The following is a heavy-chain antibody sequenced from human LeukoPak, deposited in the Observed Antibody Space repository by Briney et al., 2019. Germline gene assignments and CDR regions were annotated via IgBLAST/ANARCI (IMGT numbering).Heavy chain of an antibody. CDR3: AKDSSVPYGITD. Sequence: GGSLRLSCAASGFTFSKYAMSWVRQAPGKGLEWVSAISGSDGNTFYADSVKGRFTISRDNSKNTLSLQMNSLRAEDTALYYCAKDSSVPYGITDWGQGALVTVSS. CDR2: ISGSDGNT. CDR1: GFTFSKYA. D-gene: IGHD4-17*01. V-gene: IGHV3-23*01. J-gene: IGHJ4*02.